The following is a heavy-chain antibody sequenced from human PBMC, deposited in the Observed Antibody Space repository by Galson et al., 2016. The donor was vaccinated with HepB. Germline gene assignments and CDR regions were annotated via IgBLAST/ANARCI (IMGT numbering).Heavy chain of an antibody. CDR3: AKIGQRTPHPDY. CDR2: IRGSGGST. V-gene: IGHV3-23*01. Sequence: SLRLSCAASGFTFSSYDMSWVRQAPGKGLEWVSAIRGSGGSTFYADSVKGRFTISSDNSMNTLYLQMNSLRAEDTAVYYCAKIGQRTPHPDYWGQGTLVTVAS. CDR1: GFTFSSYD. J-gene: IGHJ4*02.